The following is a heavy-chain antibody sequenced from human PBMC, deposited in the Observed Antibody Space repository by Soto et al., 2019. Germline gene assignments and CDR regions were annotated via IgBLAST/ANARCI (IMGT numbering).Heavy chain of an antibody. V-gene: IGHV1-69*06. CDR2: IIPVSGTA. J-gene: IGHJ4*01. Sequence: SPKLSCKVSRGTFNIFIITWVRQAPGQGLEWMGGIIPVSGTAHYGQTFQERATITAETPATTTYLALRNLTSEGRAVYLFARLYTRGWYLPGLEYWGQGNLVPLPS. D-gene: IGHD6-19*01. CDR3: ARLYTRGWYLPGLEY. CDR1: RGTFNIFI.